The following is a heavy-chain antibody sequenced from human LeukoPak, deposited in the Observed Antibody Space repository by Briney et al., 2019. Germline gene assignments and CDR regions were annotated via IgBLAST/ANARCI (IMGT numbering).Heavy chain of an antibody. CDR2: INHSGST. Sequence: PSETLSLTCAVYGGSFSGYYWSWIRQPPGKGLEWIGEINHSGSTYYNPSLKSRVTISVDTSKNQFSLKLSSVTAADTAVYYCRVAAAGYDYWGQGTLVTVSS. J-gene: IGHJ4*02. D-gene: IGHD6-13*01. CDR1: GGSFSGYY. V-gene: IGHV4-34*03. CDR3: RVAAAGYDY.